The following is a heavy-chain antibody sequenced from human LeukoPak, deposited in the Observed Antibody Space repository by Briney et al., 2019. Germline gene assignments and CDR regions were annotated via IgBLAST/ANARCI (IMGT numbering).Heavy chain of an antibody. Sequence: GGSLRLSCAVSGFTFSSYSMNWVRQAPGKGLEWVSAISGSGGSTYYADSVKGRFTISRDNSKNTLYLQMNSLRAEDTAVYYSTKGSSSSWFYYYYMDVWGKGTTVTVSS. V-gene: IGHV3-23*01. CDR3: TKGSSSSWFYYYYMDV. CDR1: GFTFSSYS. CDR2: ISGSGGST. D-gene: IGHD6-13*01. J-gene: IGHJ6*03.